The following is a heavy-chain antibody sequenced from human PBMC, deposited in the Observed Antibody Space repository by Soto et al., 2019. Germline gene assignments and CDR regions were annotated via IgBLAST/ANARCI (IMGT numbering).Heavy chain of an antibody. CDR1: GFTFSSYW. V-gene: IGHV3-7*05. CDR3: ARDATYYYDSSGYYPDY. CDR2: IKQDGSEK. D-gene: IGHD3-22*01. Sequence: GGSLRLSCAASGFTFSSYWMSWVRQAPGKGLEWVANIKQDGSEKYYVDSVKGRFTISRDNAKNSLYLQMNSLRAEDTAVYYCARDATYYYDSSGYYPDYWGQGTLVTVSS. J-gene: IGHJ4*02.